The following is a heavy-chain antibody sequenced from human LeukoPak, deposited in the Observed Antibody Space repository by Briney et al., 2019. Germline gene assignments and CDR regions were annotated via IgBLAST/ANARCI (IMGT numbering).Heavy chain of an antibody. CDR1: GGSISSGDYY. CDR2: MYYSGST. V-gene: IGHV4-61*08. D-gene: IGHD4-11*01. CDR3: ARGGYSYYHGNFYYYNYMDV. J-gene: IGHJ6*03. Sequence: SETLSLTCTVSGGSISSGDYYWSWIRQPPGKGLEWIGYMYYSGSTNYNPFLKSRVTISVDTSNNQVSLKLSSVTAADTAVYYCARGGYSYYHGNFYYYNYMDVWGKGTTVTVSS.